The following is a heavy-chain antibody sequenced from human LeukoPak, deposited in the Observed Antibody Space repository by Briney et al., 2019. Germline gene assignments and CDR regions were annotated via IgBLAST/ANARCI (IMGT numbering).Heavy chain of an antibody. Sequence: ASLKVSCKASGYTFTSYGISWVRQAPGQGLEWMGWISAYNGNTNYAQKLQGRVTMTTDTSTSTAYMELRSLRSDDTAVYYCARVGCSSTSCPFDYWGQGTLVTVSS. J-gene: IGHJ4*02. V-gene: IGHV1-18*01. CDR2: ISAYNGNT. D-gene: IGHD2-2*01. CDR3: ARVGCSSTSCPFDY. CDR1: GYTFTSYG.